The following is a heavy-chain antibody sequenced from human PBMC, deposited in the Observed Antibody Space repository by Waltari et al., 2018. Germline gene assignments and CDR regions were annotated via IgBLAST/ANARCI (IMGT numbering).Heavy chain of an antibody. CDR3: ARALVTTRIYFDY. V-gene: IGHV4-59*08. J-gene: IGHJ4*02. D-gene: IGHD5-12*01. Sequence: QVQLQESGPGLVKPSETLSLTCTVSGDSISSYYWSWSRQPPGKGLEWIGYISYTGSTNYNPSLKSRVTFSVDTSKNQFSLKLSSATAADTAVYYCARALVTTRIYFDYWGLGTLVTVSS. CDR1: GDSISSYY. CDR2: ISYTGST.